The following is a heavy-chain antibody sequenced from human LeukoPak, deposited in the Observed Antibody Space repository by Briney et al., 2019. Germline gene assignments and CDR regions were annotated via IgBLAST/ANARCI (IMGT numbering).Heavy chain of an antibody. CDR3: AKAQEIMVRGVFDY. CDR1: GFTFSSYG. V-gene: IGHV3-30*18. Sequence: PGGSLRLSCAASGFTFSSYGMHWVRQAPGKGLEWVAVISYDGSNKYYADSVKGRFTISRDNSKNTLYLQMNSLRAEDTAVYYCAKAQEIMVRGVFDYWGQGTLVTVSS. CDR2: ISYDGSNK. D-gene: IGHD3-10*01. J-gene: IGHJ4*02.